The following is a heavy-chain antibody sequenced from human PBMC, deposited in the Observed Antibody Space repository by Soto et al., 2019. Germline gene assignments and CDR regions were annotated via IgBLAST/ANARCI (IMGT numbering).Heavy chain of an antibody. Sequence: PGGSLRLSCVVSGFDFYNFAMSWVRQPPGKGLEWVSGMSGGGDSTYYAGSVEGRFTISRDNSKNTLYLQLDDLGAEDTAVYYCGKERGYYYYYAVDDWGQGTTVTVSS. V-gene: IGHV3-23*01. CDR2: MSGGGDST. CDR3: GKERGYYYYYAVDD. CDR1: GFDFYNFA. D-gene: IGHD3-10*01. J-gene: IGHJ6*02.